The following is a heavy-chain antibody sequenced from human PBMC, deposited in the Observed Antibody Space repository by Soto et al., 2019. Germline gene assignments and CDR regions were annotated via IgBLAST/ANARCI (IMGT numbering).Heavy chain of an antibody. CDR2: INPNSGGT. CDR3: ARVSGSYWSYFDY. V-gene: IGHV1-2*04. D-gene: IGHD1-26*01. Sequence: ASVKVSCKASGYTFTGYYMHWVRQAPGQRLEWMGWINPNSGGTNYAQKFQGWVTMTRDTSISTAYMELSRLRSDDTAVYYCARVSGSYWSYFDYWGQGTLVTVSS. CDR1: GYTFTGYY. J-gene: IGHJ4*02.